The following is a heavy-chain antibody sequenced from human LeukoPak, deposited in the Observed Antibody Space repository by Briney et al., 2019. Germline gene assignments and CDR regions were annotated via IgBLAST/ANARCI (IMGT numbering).Heavy chain of an antibody. Sequence: SETLSLTCAVYGESLNSYYWSWVRQPPGEGLEWIGEIYESGTTEYNPSLRSRVTISMVPSKQQFSLSLSSVTAADTAVYYCARGAWATRLGSWGLGTPVIVSS. CDR2: IYESGTT. V-gene: IGHV4-34*01. CDR1: GESLNSYY. J-gene: IGHJ4*02. D-gene: IGHD2-15*01. CDR3: ARGAWATRLGS.